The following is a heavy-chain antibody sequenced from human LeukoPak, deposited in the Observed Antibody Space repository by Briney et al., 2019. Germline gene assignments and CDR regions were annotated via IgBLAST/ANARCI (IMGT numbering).Heavy chain of an antibody. CDR1: GGSISNYC. CDR3: ARGYGDYSDWFDP. CDR2: IYHSGTT. V-gene: IGHV4-59*01. D-gene: IGHD4-17*01. Sequence: SETLSLTCTVSGGSISNYCLNWIRQSPGKGLEWIGYIYHSGTTKYNPSLKSRVTISVDTSKNQLSLKLSSVTAADTAVYYCARGYGDYSDWFDPWGREPWSPSPQ. J-gene: IGHJ5*02.